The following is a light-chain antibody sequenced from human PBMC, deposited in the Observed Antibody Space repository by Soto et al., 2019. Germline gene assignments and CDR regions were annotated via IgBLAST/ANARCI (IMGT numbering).Light chain of an antibody. V-gene: IGKV1-13*02. CDR3: QQCNSYPT. J-gene: IGKJ5*01. CDR1: HGISSA. Sequence: AIQLTQSPSSLSASVGDRVTITCRAIHGISSALAWYQQKPGKAPKLLIYDASSLESGVPSMFSGSGSGPEFTLTISSLQPEGCATYYCQQCNSYPTFGQGTRLEIK. CDR2: DAS.